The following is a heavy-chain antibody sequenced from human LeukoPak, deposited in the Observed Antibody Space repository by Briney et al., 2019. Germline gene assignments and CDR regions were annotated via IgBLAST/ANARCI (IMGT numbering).Heavy chain of an antibody. J-gene: IGHJ6*02. V-gene: IGHV3-30*18. CDR1: GFTFSSYG. D-gene: IGHD1-26*01. CDR3: AKRNKPGGTMRSGGMDV. Sequence: GRSLRLSCAASGFTFSSYGMHWVRQAPGKGLEWVAVISYDGSNKYYADSVKGRFTISRDNSKNTLYLQMNSLRAEDTAVYYCAKRNKPGGTMRSGGMDVWGQGTTVTVSS. CDR2: ISYDGSNK.